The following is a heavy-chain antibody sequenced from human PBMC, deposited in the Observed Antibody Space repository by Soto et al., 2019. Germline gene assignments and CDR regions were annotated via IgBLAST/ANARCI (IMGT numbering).Heavy chain of an antibody. V-gene: IGHV1-69*13. Sequence: GASVKVSCKASGGTFSSYAISWVRQAPGQGLEWMGGIIPIFGTANYAQKFQGRVTITADESTSTAYMELSSLRSEDTAVYYCARGRGYCSSTSCYGGYYYYGMDVWGQGTTVTVSS. CDR2: IIPIFGTA. J-gene: IGHJ6*02. CDR3: ARGRGYCSSTSCYGGYYYYGMDV. D-gene: IGHD2-2*01. CDR1: GGTFSSYA.